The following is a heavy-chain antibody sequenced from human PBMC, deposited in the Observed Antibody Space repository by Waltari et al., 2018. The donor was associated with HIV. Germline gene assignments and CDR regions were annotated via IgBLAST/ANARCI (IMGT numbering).Heavy chain of an antibody. CDR3: ATSQQLVATVAFDI. Sequence: QVQLVQSGAEVKKPGASVKVSCKVSGYTLTELSMHWVRQAPGKGLEWMGGFEPEEGETIYAHKFQGRVTMTEDTSTDTAYMELSSLRSDDTAVYYCATSQQLVATVAFDIWGQGTMVTVSS. D-gene: IGHD6-13*01. J-gene: IGHJ3*02. V-gene: IGHV1-24*01. CDR2: FEPEEGET. CDR1: GYTLTELS.